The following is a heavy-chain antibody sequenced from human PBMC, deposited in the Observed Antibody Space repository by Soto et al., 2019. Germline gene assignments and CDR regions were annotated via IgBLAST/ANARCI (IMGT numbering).Heavy chain of an antibody. J-gene: IGHJ4*02. Sequence: QVQLVQSGAEVKKPGSSVKVSCKASGGTFSSYAISWVRQAPGQGLEWMGGIIPIFGTANYAQKFQGRVTITADEPTSTAYMELCSLRSEDTAVYYCARPIDGYSGYLFDYWGQGTLVTVSS. CDR2: IIPIFGTA. CDR1: GGTFSSYA. V-gene: IGHV1-69*01. CDR3: ARPIDGYSGYLFDY. D-gene: IGHD5-12*01.